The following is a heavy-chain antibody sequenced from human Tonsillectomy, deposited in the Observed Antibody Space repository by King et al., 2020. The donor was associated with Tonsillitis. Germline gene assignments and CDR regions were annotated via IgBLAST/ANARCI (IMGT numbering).Heavy chain of an antibody. CDR3: ARGTRGSRDY. CDR1: GFTFSSYG. Sequence: VQLVESGGGVVQPGRSLRLSCAASGFTFSSYGMHWVRQAPGKGLEWVAVISYDGSNKYYADSVKGRFTISRDNSKNTLYLQMNSLRAEDTAVYYCARGTRGSRDYWGQGTLVTVSS. D-gene: IGHD3-10*01. CDR2: ISYDGSNK. V-gene: IGHV3-33*05. J-gene: IGHJ4*02.